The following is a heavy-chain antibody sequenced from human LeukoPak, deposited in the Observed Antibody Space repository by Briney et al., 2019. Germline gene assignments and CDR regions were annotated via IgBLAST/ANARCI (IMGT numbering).Heavy chain of an antibody. CDR3: ARAGCNGGICLYYFDF. D-gene: IGHD2-15*01. CDR2: LYVDGTT. J-gene: IGHJ4*02. Sequence: GGSLRLSCAASGFIVSSNYMTWVRQAPGKGLEWVSVLYVDGTTYYADSVEGRFTISRDNSKNTLYLQMYSLRVEDTAVYYCARAGCNGGICLYYFDFWGQGTLVTVAS. V-gene: IGHV3-53*05. CDR1: GFIVSSNY.